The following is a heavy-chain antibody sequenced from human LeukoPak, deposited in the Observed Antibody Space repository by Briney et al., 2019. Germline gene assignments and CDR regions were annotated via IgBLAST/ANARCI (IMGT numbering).Heavy chain of an antibody. D-gene: IGHD2-15*01. CDR2: IYYSGST. V-gene: IGHV4-59*08. CDR3: ASGDCSGGSCYLGY. Sequence: SETLSLTCTVSGGSISSYYWSWIRQPPGKGPEWIGYIYYSGSTNYNPSLKSRVTISVDTSKNQFSLKLSSVTAADTAVYYCASGDCSGGSCYLGYWGQGTLVTVSS. CDR1: GGSISSYY. J-gene: IGHJ4*02.